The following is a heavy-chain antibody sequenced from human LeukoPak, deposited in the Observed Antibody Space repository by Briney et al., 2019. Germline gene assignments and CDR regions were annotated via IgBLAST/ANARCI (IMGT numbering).Heavy chain of an antibody. CDR2: ISSDGSNK. CDR3: AKDRVAVAGYYYGMDV. CDR1: GFTFSSYG. J-gene: IGHJ6*02. D-gene: IGHD6-19*01. Sequence: GRSLRLSCAASGFTFSSYGIHWVRQAPGKGLEWVTIISSDGSNKYYADSVKGRFTISRDNSKNTLYLQMNSLRAEDTAAYYCAKDRVAVAGYYYGMDVWGQGTTVTVSS. V-gene: IGHV3-30*18.